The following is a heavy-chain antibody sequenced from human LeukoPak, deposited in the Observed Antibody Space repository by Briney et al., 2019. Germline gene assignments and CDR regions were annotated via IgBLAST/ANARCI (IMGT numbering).Heavy chain of an antibody. Sequence: GGSLRLSCVVSGLTFSSYAMTCVRQAPGKGLEWVSAISGSGGSTYYADSVKGRFTISRDNSKNTLYLQMSSLRDEDTAVYYCAKDESAMDVWGQGTTVTVSS. CDR3: AKDESAMDV. CDR1: GLTFSSYA. J-gene: IGHJ6*02. V-gene: IGHV3-23*01. CDR2: ISGSGGST.